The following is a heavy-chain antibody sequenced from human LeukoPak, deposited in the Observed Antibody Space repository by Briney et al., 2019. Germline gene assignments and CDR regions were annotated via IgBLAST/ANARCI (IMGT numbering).Heavy chain of an antibody. CDR2: INHSGST. CDR3: ARDQGYSYGSFFDY. J-gene: IGHJ4*02. V-gene: IGHV4-34*01. D-gene: IGHD5-18*01. CDR1: GGSITNYY. Sequence: SETLSLTCTVSGGSITNYYWSWIRQPPGKGLEWIGEINHSGSTNYNPSLKSRVTISVDTSKNQFSLKLSSVTAADTAVYYCARDQGYSYGSFFDYWGQGTLVTVSS.